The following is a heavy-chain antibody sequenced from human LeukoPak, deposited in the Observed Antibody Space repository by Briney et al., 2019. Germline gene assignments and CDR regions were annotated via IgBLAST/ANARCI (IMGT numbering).Heavy chain of an antibody. CDR1: GYTFTSYY. CDR2: INPSGGST. CDR3: ARGGSVSLHDY. D-gene: IGHD5-24*01. J-gene: IGHJ4*02. Sequence: ASVKVSCKASGYTFTSYYMHWVRQAPGQGLEWMGIINPSGGSTSYAQKFQGRVTMTRDTSISTAYMELSRLRSDDTAVYYCARGGSVSLHDYWGQGTLVTVSS. V-gene: IGHV1-46*01.